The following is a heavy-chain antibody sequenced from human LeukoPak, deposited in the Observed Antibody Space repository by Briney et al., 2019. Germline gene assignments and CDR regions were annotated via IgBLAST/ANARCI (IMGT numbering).Heavy chain of an antibody. CDR1: GGSISSYY. V-gene: IGHV4-59*01. CDR3: ARETYCAADCYSGFDF. J-gene: IGHJ4*02. Sequence: SETLSLTCTVSGGSISSYYWSWIRQPPGKGLEWIGYIYYSGSTNYNPSLKSRVTISVDTSKDQFSLKLSSVTAADTAVYYCARETYCAADCYSGFDFWGQGTLVTVSS. D-gene: IGHD2-21*02. CDR2: IYYSGST.